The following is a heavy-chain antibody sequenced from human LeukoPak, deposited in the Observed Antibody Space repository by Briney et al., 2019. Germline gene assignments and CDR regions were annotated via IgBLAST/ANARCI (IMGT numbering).Heavy chain of an antibody. Sequence: GGVLRTSPASPWIICTYSATTLGPPTPREGGGWGSGISESGGATYYAGSAKGRFTISRDNSKNTLYLQMNSLRSDDTAVYYCATVGVGWVAFEYWGQGALVTVSS. CDR2: ISESGGAT. CDR1: WIICTYSA. V-gene: IGHV3-23*01. CDR3: ATVGVGWVAFEY. D-gene: IGHD3-16*01. J-gene: IGHJ4*02.